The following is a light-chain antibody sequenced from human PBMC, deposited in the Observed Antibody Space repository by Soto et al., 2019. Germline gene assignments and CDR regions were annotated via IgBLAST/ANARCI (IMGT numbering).Light chain of an antibody. Sequence: QSVLTQPASVSGSPGQSITISCTGTSSDVGSYNLVSWYQQHPGKAPKLMIYEGSKRPSGVSNRFSGSKSGNTASLTISGLQAEDEADYYCAAWDDSLNGWVFGGGTKVTVL. V-gene: IGLV2-23*01. CDR3: AAWDDSLNGWV. CDR2: EGS. J-gene: IGLJ3*02. CDR1: SSDVGSYNL.